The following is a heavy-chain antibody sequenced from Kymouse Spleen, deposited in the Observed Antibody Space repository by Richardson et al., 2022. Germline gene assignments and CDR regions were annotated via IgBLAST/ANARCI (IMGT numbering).Heavy chain of an antibody. D-gene: IGHD3-22*01. CDR2: INHSGST. Sequence: QVQLQQWGAGLLKPSETLSLTCAVYGGSFSGYYWSWIRQPPGKGLEWIGEINHSGSTNYNPSLKSRVTISVDTSKNQFSLKLSSVTAADTAVYYCAITMIVVVITTPL*LLGPGNPGHRLL. J-gene: IGHJ4*02. V-gene: IGHV4-34*01. CDR3: AITMIVVVITTPL*L. CDR1: GGSFSGYY.